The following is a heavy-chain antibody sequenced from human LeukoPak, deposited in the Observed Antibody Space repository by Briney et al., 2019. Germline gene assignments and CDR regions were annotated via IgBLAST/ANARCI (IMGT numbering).Heavy chain of an antibody. Sequence: GGSLRLSCAASGFTFSRYWRTWVRQAPGKGLEWVANIKEDGSENSYVESVKGRFTISRDNAKNSLYLQLNSLRAEDTAVYFCARQRYSDYWGQGTLVTVSS. CDR1: GFTFSRYW. CDR2: IKEDGSEN. V-gene: IGHV3-7*01. J-gene: IGHJ4*02. CDR3: ARQRYSDY. D-gene: IGHD1-1*01.